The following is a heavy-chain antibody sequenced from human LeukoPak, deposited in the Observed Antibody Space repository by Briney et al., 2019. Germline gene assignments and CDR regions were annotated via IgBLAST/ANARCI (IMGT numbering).Heavy chain of an antibody. CDR3: ARGGIAELEYYYYGLDV. CDR1: GFTFSSYS. Sequence: GGSLRLSCAASGFTFSSYSIHWVRQAPGKGLEWVAVISFDGSDKYYADSVKGRFTISGDKSQNMVFLQMKSLRLEDTAVYYCARGGIAELEYYYYGLDVWGQGTTVTVSS. D-gene: IGHD6-13*01. V-gene: IGHV3-30-3*01. CDR2: ISFDGSDK. J-gene: IGHJ6*02.